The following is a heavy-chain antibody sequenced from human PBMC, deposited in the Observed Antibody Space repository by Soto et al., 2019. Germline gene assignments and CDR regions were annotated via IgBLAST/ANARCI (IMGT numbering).Heavy chain of an antibody. CDR1: GVFISSYY. D-gene: IGHD6-19*01. V-gene: IGHV4-59*08. J-gene: IGHJ6*02. Sequence: SETLSLTCTVSGVFISSYYWSWILQPPGKGLEWIGYIYYSGSTNYNPSLKSRVTISVDTSKNQFSLKLSSVTAADTAVYYCARHGQWLVTAYFYYVMDVWGQGTTVSVSS. CDR3: ARHGQWLVTAYFYYVMDV. CDR2: IYYSGST.